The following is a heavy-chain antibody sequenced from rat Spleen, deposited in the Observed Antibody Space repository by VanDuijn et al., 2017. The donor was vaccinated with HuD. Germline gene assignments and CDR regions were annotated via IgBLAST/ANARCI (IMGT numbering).Heavy chain of an antibody. J-gene: IGHJ4*01. CDR1: GFTFSNYD. V-gene: IGHV5-25*01. D-gene: IGHD1-2*01. CDR2: ISPSGGST. CDR3: ARHDYYGSYMGVMYA. Sequence: EVQLVESGGGLVQPGRSLKLSCAASGFTFSNYDMAWVRQAPTKGLEWVASISPSGGSTYYRDSVKGRFTVSRDNAKSTLYLQMDSLRSEDTATYYCARHDYYGSYMGVMYAWGQGASVTVSS.